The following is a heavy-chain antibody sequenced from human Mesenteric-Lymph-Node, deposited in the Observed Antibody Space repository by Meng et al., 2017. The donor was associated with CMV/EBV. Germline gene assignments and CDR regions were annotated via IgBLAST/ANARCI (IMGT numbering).Heavy chain of an antibody. J-gene: IGHJ4*02. Sequence: YAMTWVRQAPGKGLEWVAAIWYDGSKDYYTDSVKGRLTVSRDNFKNTLYLQMDSLRAEDTAVYYCGRILGYCSGGSCYGGGFFDYWGQGTLVTVSS. CDR2: IWYDGSKD. D-gene: IGHD2-15*01. CDR1: YA. CDR3: GRILGYCSGGSCYGGGFFDY. V-gene: IGHV3-33*01.